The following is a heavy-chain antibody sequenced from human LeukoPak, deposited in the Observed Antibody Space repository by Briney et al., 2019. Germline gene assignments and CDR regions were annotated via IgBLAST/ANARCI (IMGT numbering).Heavy chain of an antibody. Sequence: GGSLRLSCAASGFTFSSYWMSWVRQAPGKGLEWVANIKQDGSEKYYVDSVKGRFTISRDNAKNSLYLQMNSLRAEDTAVYYCTPESPYYYDSSGYYSPFDYWGQGTLVTVSS. V-gene: IGHV3-7*01. CDR3: TPESPYYYDSSGYYSPFDY. CDR1: GFTFSSYW. J-gene: IGHJ4*02. CDR2: IKQDGSEK. D-gene: IGHD3-22*01.